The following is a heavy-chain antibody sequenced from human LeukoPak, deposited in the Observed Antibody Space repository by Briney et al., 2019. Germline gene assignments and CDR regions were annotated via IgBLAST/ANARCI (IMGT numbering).Heavy chain of an antibody. CDR2: ISYTGST. Sequence: PSETLSLTCTVSGGSISRYYRSWIRQHPGNGLEWIGYISYTGSTTYNSSLKSRVTISLDTSQNQFSLKLTSVTPADTAVYYCAKTAKYYYGSETYYSFEYWGQGTLVTVSS. V-gene: IGHV4-59*01. CDR1: GGSISRYY. D-gene: IGHD3-10*01. J-gene: IGHJ4*02. CDR3: AKTAKYYYGSETYYSFEY.